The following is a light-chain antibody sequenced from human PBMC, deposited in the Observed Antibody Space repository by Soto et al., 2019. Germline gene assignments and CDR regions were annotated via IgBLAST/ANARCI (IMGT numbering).Light chain of an antibody. CDR2: AAS. Sequence: DIQMTQSPSSLSASVGDRVTITCRASQSISSYLHWYQQKPGKAPKRLIYAASSLQSGVPSRFSGSGSGTDFTLTISSLQPEDFATYYCQQYYSTPHSVGGGTKVEIK. J-gene: IGKJ4*01. V-gene: IGKV1-39*01. CDR1: QSISSY. CDR3: QQYYSTPHS.